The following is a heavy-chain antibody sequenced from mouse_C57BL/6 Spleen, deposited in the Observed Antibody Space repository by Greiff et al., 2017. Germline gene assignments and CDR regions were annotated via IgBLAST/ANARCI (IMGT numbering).Heavy chain of an antibody. CDR3: ARMKVIYYDYFDY. J-gene: IGHJ2*01. D-gene: IGHD2-4*01. CDR2: IYPGSGST. Sequence: QVQLQQPGAELVKPGASVKMSCKASGYTFTSYWITWVKQRPGQGLEWIGDIYPGSGSTNYDEKFKSKATLTVDTSSSTAYMQRSSLTSEDSAVYCCARMKVIYYDYFDYWGQGTTLTVSS. CDR1: GYTFTSYW. V-gene: IGHV1-55*01.